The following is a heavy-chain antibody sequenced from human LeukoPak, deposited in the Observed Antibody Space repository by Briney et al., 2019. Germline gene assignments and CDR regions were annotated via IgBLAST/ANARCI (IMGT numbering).Heavy chain of an antibody. J-gene: IGHJ6*04. CDR2: IKQDGSEK. D-gene: IGHD2-2*01. Sequence: GGSLRLSCAASGFTFSSYWMSWVRQAPGKGLEWVANIKQDGSEKYYVDSVKGRFTISRDNANNSLYLQMNSLRAEDTAVYYCARKGYCSSTSCSNYYYYGMDVWGKGTTVTVSS. CDR1: GFTFSSYW. V-gene: IGHV3-7*03. CDR3: ARKGYCSSTSCSNYYYYGMDV.